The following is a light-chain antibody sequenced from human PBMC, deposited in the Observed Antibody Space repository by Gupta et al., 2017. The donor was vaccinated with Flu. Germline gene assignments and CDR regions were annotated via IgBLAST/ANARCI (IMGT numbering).Light chain of an antibody. J-gene: IGLJ3*02. CDR3: CSHAGSKKGV. V-gene: IGLV2-11*01. CDR2: SVT. Sequence: QSALTQPRSVSGSPGQSVTISCTGSSSDVINYNYVSWYQHHPGKAPKLMIYSVTMRPSGVPDRFSGSKSGNTALLTISGLQADDEAYYYCCSHAGSKKGVFGGGTKLTVL. CDR1: SSDVINYNY.